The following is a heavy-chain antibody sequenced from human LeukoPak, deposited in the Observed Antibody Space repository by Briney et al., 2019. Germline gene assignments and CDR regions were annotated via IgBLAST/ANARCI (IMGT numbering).Heavy chain of an antibody. CDR2: INHSGST. J-gene: IGHJ5*02. V-gene: IGHV4-39*07. CDR1: GGSISSSSYY. D-gene: IGHD3-10*01. CDR3: ARGGVRGRPYNWFDP. Sequence: SETLSLTCTVSGGSISSSSYYWGWIRQPPGKGLEWIGEINHSGSTNYNPSLKSRVTISVDTSKNQFSLKLSSVTAADTAVYYCARGGVRGRPYNWFDPWGQGTLVTVSS.